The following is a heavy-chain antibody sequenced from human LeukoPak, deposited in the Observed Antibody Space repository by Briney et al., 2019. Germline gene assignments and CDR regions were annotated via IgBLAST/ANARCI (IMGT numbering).Heavy chain of an antibody. J-gene: IGHJ4*02. V-gene: IGHV3-23*01. CDR3: AKDHDSSEVLHDFDY. CDR1: GFTFSSYA. CDR2: ISGSGGST. D-gene: IGHD3-22*01. Sequence: PGGSLSLSCAASGFTFSSYAMSWVRPAPGKGLEWVSGISGSGGSTYYTDSVKGRFTISRDNSKNTLYLQMNSLRAEDTAVYYCAKDHDSSEVLHDFDYLGQGTLVTVSS.